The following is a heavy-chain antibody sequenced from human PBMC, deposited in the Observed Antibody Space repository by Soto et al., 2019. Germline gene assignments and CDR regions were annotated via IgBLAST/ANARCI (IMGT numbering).Heavy chain of an antibody. CDR1: GFRFDDFA. V-gene: IGHV3-9*01. Sequence: VQMVESGGGLVKPGMSLRLSCAASGFRFDDFAMHWVRQGQGKGLEWVSGISGNSGDKDYGDSVKGRFVISRDNDKNSLDLQMNSLRPEDTAVYYCVRGRGPMNRGYFFSWGRGTLVIVSP. J-gene: IGHJ4*02. D-gene: IGHD2-21*01. CDR2: ISGNSGDK. CDR3: VRGRGPMNRGYFFS.